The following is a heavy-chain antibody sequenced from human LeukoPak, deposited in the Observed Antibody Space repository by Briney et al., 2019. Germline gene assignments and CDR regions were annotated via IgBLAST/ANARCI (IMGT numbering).Heavy chain of an antibody. Sequence: ASVKVSCKASGGTFSSYAISWVRQAPGQGLEWMGIINPSGGSTSYAQKFQGRVTMTRDTSTSTVYMELSSLRSEDTAVYYCAREGVGAPAHWGQGTLVTVSS. CDR3: AREGVGAPAH. D-gene: IGHD1-26*01. V-gene: IGHV1-46*01. J-gene: IGHJ4*02. CDR2: INPSGGST. CDR1: GGTFSSYA.